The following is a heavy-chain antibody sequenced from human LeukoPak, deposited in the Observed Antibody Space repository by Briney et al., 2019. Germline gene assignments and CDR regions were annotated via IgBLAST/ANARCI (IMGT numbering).Heavy chain of an antibody. V-gene: IGHV1-46*01. CDR2: INPSGGST. CDR3: ARARTWYSSSWYYNDY. J-gene: IGHJ4*02. D-gene: IGHD6-13*01. Sequence: ASVKVSCKASGYTFTSYYMHWVRQAPGQGLEWMGIINPSGGSTSYAQKFQGRVTMTRDMSTSTVYMELSSLRSEDTAVYYCARARTWYSSSWYYNDYWGQGTLVTVSS. CDR1: GYTFTSYY.